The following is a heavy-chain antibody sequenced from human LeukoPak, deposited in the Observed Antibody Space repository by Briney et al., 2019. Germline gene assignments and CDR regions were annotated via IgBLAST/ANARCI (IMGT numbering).Heavy chain of an antibody. D-gene: IGHD3-22*01. CDR2: IYYSGST. CDR1: GGSISSYY. Sequence: SETLSLTCTVSGGSISSYYWSWIRQPPGQGLEWIGYIYYSGSTKYNPSLKSRVTISVDTSKNQFSLRLSSVTAADTAMYYCARNGYSGYYFDYWGQGTPGTASS. J-gene: IGHJ4*02. V-gene: IGHV4-59*01. CDR3: ARNGYSGYYFDY.